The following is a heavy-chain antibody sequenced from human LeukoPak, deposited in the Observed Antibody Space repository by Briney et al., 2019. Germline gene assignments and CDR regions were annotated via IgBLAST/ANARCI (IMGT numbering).Heavy chain of an antibody. D-gene: IGHD3-10*01. CDR1: GGSISSYY. J-gene: IGHJ4*02. Sequence: SETLSLTCTVSGGSISSYYWSWIRQPPGKGLEWIGYICYSGSTNYNPSLKSRVTISVDTSKNQFSLKLSSVTAADTAVYYCARQYYYGSGSYYDLWGQGTLVTVSS. CDR3: ARQYYYGSGSYYDL. V-gene: IGHV4-59*01. CDR2: ICYSGST.